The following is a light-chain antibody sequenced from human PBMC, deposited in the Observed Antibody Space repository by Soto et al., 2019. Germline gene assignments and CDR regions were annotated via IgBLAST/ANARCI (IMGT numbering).Light chain of an antibody. V-gene: IGKV1-5*03. CDR1: QSISSW. J-gene: IGKJ1*01. Sequence: DIQMTQSPSTLSASVGDRVTITCRASQSISSWLAWYQQKPGKAPKLLIYKASSLESGVPSRFSGSGSGTEFTLTISSLQADDFETYYCQQYNSYWTCGQGTKVDIK. CDR2: KAS. CDR3: QQYNSYWT.